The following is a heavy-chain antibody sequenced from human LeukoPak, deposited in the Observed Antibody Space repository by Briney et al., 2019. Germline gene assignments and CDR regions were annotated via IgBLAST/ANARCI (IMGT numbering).Heavy chain of an antibody. CDR3: VKVYPTVTTSSVLGS. V-gene: IGHV3-30*18. Sequence: GGSLRLSCAASGFTFSNYAIHWVRQAPGKGLEWVAAVSYDGNLQHYADAVKGRFTVSRDNSKNTVFLQINSLRTDDSAVYWCVKVYPTVTTSSVLGSWGQGTLVTVSS. J-gene: IGHJ4*02. CDR1: GFTFSNYA. CDR2: VSYDGNLQ. D-gene: IGHD4-17*01.